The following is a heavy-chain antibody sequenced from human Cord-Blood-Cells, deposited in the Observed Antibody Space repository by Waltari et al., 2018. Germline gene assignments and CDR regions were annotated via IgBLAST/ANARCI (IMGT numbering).Heavy chain of an antibody. D-gene: IGHD6-19*01. Sequence: QVQLVESGGGVVQPGRSLRLSCAASGFTFSRYAMHWVRQAPGKGLEWVAVISYDGSNKYYADSVKGRFTISRDNSKNTLYLQMNSLRAEDTAVYYCASGGSGWYFDYWGQGTLVTVSS. V-gene: IGHV3-30-3*01. CDR3: ASGGSGWYFDY. CDR1: GFTFSRYA. J-gene: IGHJ4*02. CDR2: ISYDGSNK.